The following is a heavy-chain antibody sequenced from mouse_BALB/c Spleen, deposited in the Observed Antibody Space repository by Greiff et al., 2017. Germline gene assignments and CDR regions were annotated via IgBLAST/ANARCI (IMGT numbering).Heavy chain of an antibody. Sequence: VQLKESGPSLVKPSQTLSLTCSVTGDSITSGYWNWIRKFPGNKLEYMGYISYSGSTYYNPSLKSRISITRDTSKNQYYLQLNSVTTEDTATYCWARMMDGNLAWFAYWGQGTLVTVSA. CDR1: GDSITSGY. CDR2: ISYSGST. V-gene: IGHV3-8*02. J-gene: IGHJ3*01. D-gene: IGHD2-1*01. CDR3: ARMMDGNLAWFAY.